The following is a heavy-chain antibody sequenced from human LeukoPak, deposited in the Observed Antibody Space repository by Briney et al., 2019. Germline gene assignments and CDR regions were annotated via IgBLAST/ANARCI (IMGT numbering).Heavy chain of an antibody. D-gene: IGHD1-26*01. J-gene: IGHJ6*03. Sequence: GGSLRLSCAASGFNFRTYGMHWVRQAPGKGLEWVAVIWYDGRFHYNEDSVKGRFTISRDNSKNTLYLQMNSLRAEDTAVYYCAKRSGAALYYYYYMDVWGKGTTVTVSS. CDR2: IWYDGRFH. CDR3: AKRSGAALYYYYYMDV. V-gene: IGHV3-33*06. CDR1: GFNFRTYG.